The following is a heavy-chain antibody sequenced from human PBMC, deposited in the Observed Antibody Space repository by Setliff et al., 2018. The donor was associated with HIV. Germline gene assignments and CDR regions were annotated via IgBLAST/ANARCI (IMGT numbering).Heavy chain of an antibody. CDR2: IYYTGRT. D-gene: IGHD3-3*01. CDR1: GGSISTYY. Sequence: PSETLSLTCTVSGGSISTYYWSWIRQAPGRGLEWIGYIYYTGRTNYNPSLKSRVTMSLDSSKKQFSLKLSSVTAADTAVYFCARDVGGFTVFAVPRGGFDPWGQGTLVTVPS. CDR3: ARDVGGFTVFAVPRGGFDP. J-gene: IGHJ5*02. V-gene: IGHV4-59*01.